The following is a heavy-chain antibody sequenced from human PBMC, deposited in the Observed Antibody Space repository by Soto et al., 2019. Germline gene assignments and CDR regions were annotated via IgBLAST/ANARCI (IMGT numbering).Heavy chain of an antibody. CDR1: GYTFTSYA. CDR2: INAGNGNT. CDR3: AREMVAMRFGEFLPNGMDV. V-gene: IGHV1-3*01. D-gene: IGHD3-10*01. Sequence: QVQLVQSGAEVKKPGASVKVSCKASGYTFTSYAMHWVRQAPGQRLEWMGWINAGNGNTKYSQKFQGRVTITRDTSASTAYMELSSLRSEDTAAYYCAREMVAMRFGEFLPNGMDVWGQGTTVTVSS. J-gene: IGHJ6*02.